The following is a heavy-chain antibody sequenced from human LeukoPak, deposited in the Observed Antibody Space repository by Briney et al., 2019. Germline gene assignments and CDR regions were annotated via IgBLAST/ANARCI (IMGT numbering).Heavy chain of an antibody. Sequence: GGSLRLSCAASGFTFSSYNMNWVRQAPGKGLEWVSSISSSSSYIYYADSVKGRFTISRDNAKNSLYLQMNSLRAEDTAVYYCARAGRWGSRYFDYWGQGTLVTVSS. V-gene: IGHV3-21*01. CDR1: GFTFSSYN. J-gene: IGHJ4*02. D-gene: IGHD7-27*01. CDR3: ARAGRWGSRYFDY. CDR2: ISSSSSYI.